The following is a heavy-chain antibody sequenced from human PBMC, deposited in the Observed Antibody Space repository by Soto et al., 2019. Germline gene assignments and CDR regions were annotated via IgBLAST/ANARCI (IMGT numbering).Heavy chain of an antibody. Sequence: PGGSLRLSCAASGFTFSSYGMHWVRQAPGKGLEWVAGIWYDGSKKYYVDSVEGRFTISRDNSKNTLSLQMSSLKTEDTAVYFCARWYGTRMLFDLWGQGTLVTVSS. J-gene: IGHJ5*02. CDR2: IWYDGSKK. CDR3: ARWYGTRMLFDL. CDR1: GFTFSSYG. V-gene: IGHV3-33*01. D-gene: IGHD2-8*01.